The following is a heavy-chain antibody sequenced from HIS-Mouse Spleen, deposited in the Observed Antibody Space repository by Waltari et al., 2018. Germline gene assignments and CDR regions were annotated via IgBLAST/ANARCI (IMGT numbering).Heavy chain of an antibody. Sequence: QVQLQQWGAGLLKPSETLSLTCAVYGGSFSGYYWSWIRQPPGKGLDWIGEINHSGRTNYNPSLKSRVTISVDTSKNQFSLKLSSVTAADTAVYYCARGGLLAATYYFDYWGQGTLVTVSS. CDR3: ARGGLLAATYYFDY. D-gene: IGHD2-15*01. V-gene: IGHV4-34*01. J-gene: IGHJ4*02. CDR2: INHSGRT. CDR1: GGSFSGYY.